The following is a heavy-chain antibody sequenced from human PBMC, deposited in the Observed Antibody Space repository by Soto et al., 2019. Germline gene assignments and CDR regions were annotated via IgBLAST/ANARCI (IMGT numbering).Heavy chain of an antibody. J-gene: IGHJ6*02. CDR2: IYYSGST. CDR3: AARLVGYYYGMDV. V-gene: IGHV4-39*01. Sequence: SETLSLTCTVSGGPISSSSYYWGWIRQPPGKGLEWIGSIYYSGSTYYNPSLKSRVTISVDTSKNQFSLKLSSVTAADTAVYYCAARLVGYYYGMDVWGQGTTVTVSS. CDR1: GGPISSSSYY. D-gene: IGHD2-2*01.